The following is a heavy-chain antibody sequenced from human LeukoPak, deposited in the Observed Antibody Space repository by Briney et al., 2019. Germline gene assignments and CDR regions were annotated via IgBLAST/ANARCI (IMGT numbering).Heavy chain of an antibody. CDR3: ARGNYVMDV. Sequence: GGSLRLSCAASGFSFSSYWMYWVRQAPGKGLVWVSRINSDGSTTTNADAGKGRFTISRDNAKNTLYLQLNSLRVEDTAVYYCARGNYVMDVWGQGTMVIVSS. CDR2: INSDGSTT. CDR1: GFSFSSYW. V-gene: IGHV3-74*01. J-gene: IGHJ6*02.